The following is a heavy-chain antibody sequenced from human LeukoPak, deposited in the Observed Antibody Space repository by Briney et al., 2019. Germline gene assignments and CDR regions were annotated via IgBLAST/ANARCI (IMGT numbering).Heavy chain of an antibody. CDR2: IYWDDDK. J-gene: IGHJ4*02. D-gene: IGHD3-22*01. CDR1: GFSLSTSAVG. V-gene: IGHV2-5*02. CDR3: AHRGGFDSSGDYFAY. Sequence: SGPTLVKPTQTLTLTCTFSGFSLSTSAVGVGWIRQPPGKALEWRALIYWDDDKRYSPSLKSRLTITKDTSKNQVVLTVTNLDPVDTATYYCAHRGGFDSSGDYFAYWGQGTLVTVSS.